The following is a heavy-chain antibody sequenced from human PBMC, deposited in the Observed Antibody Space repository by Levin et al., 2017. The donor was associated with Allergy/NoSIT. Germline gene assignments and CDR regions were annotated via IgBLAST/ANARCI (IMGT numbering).Heavy chain of an antibody. CDR2: INHSGST. CDR1: GGSFSGYY. D-gene: IGHD3-9*01. Sequence: SETLSLTCAVYGGSFSGYYWSWIRQPPGKGLEWIGEINHSGSTNYNPSLKSRVTISVDTSKNQFSLKLSSVTAADTAVYYCARGLPLAPYYDILTGYSSPLVDVWGKGTTVTVSS. V-gene: IGHV4-34*01. CDR3: ARGLPLAPYYDILTGYSSPLVDV. J-gene: IGHJ6*04.